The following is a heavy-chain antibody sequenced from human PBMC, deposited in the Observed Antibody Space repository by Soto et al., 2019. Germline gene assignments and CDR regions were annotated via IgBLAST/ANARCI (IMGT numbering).Heavy chain of an antibody. J-gene: IGHJ4*02. CDR1: GGTFSSYA. D-gene: IGHD3-16*01. CDR2: ISPNYRNI. CDR3: ARVDLGDFDF. Sequence: VKVSCKASGGTFSSYAISWVRQAPGQGLEWMGWISPNYRNINYAQKFQGRVTMTTDTSTSTAYMELRSLRSDDTAVYYCARVDLGDFDFWGQGTLVTVSS. V-gene: IGHV1-18*01.